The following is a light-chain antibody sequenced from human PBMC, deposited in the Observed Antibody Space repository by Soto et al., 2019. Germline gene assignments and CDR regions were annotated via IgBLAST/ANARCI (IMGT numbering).Light chain of an antibody. CDR1: QSVSGNY. CDR2: GAS. V-gene: IGKV3-20*01. CDR3: HQYGSSPLPGGSPLP. Sequence: ENVLTQSPGTLSLSPGEKATLSCRASQSVSGNYLAWYQHKPGQAPRLLIYGASSRATGIADRFSGSGSGTDFTLTISRLEPEDFAVYYCHQYGSSPLPGGSPLPFGGGTKVEIK. J-gene: IGKJ4*01.